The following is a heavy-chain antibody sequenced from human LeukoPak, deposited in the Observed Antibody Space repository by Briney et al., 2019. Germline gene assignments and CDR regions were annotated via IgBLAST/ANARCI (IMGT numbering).Heavy chain of an antibody. CDR1: GFTFSSYW. Sequence: GGSLRLSCAASGFTFSSYWMSWVRQAPGKGLEWVANIKQDGSEKYYVDSVKGRFTISRDNAKNSLYLQMNSLRAEDTAVYYCARAWEYGGKLGFDAFDIWGQGTMVTVSS. J-gene: IGHJ3*02. V-gene: IGHV3-7*01. D-gene: IGHD4-23*01. CDR3: ARAWEYGGKLGFDAFDI. CDR2: IKQDGSEK.